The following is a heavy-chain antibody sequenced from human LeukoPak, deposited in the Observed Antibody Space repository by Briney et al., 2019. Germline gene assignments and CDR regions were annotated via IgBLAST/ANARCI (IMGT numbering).Heavy chain of an antibody. Sequence: SETLSLTCTVSGGSISSSSYYWGWIRQPPGKGLEWIGSIYYSGSTYYNPSLKSRVTMSVDRAKNQFSLNLSSVTAADTAVYYCARRRVGTTFYYYYYMDVWGKGTTVTISS. D-gene: IGHD1-26*01. CDR3: ARRRVGTTFYYYYYMDV. V-gene: IGHV4-39*07. J-gene: IGHJ6*03. CDR2: IYYSGST. CDR1: GGSISSSSYY.